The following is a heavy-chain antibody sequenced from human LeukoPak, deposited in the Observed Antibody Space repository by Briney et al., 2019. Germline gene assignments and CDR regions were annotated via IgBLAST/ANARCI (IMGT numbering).Heavy chain of an antibody. J-gene: IGHJ4*02. CDR1: GFTFSSYG. Sequence: PGGSLRLSCAASGFTFSSYGMHWVRQAPGKGLEWVAVISYDGSNKYYADSVKGRFTISRDNSKNTLYLQMSSLRPEDTAVYYCVKNYGSGGYGYWGQGILVTVSS. D-gene: IGHD3-10*01. CDR2: ISYDGSNK. CDR3: VKNYGSGGYGY. V-gene: IGHV3-30*18.